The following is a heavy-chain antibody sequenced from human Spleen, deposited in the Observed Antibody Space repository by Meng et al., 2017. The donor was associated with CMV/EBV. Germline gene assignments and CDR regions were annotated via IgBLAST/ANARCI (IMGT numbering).Heavy chain of an antibody. D-gene: IGHD5-18*01. CDR3: AKDEDVDTATGAFDY. J-gene: IGHJ4*02. CDR2: IYSGGSST. V-gene: IGHV3-23*03. Sequence: SGFTFSSYAMSWVRQAPGKGLEWVSVIYSGGSSTYYADSVKGRFTISRDNSKNTLYLQMNSLRAEDTAVYYCAKDEDVDTATGAFDYWGQGTLVTVSS. CDR1: GFTFSSYA.